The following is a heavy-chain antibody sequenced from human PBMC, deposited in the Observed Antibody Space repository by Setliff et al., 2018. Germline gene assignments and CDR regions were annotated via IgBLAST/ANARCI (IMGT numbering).Heavy chain of an antibody. CDR2: IRSKPKSGTP. V-gene: IGHV3-49*04. Sequence: GGSLRLSCRGSGFTFGDFAMGWVRPAPGKGLEWVGFIRSKPKSGTPEYATSVKGRLTITRDDANSIAYLQMNSMKTEDTALYYCCRVRIAAAGYYYYYMDVWGKGTMVTVSS. CDR3: CRVRIAAAGYYYYYMDV. J-gene: IGHJ6*03. D-gene: IGHD6-13*01. CDR1: GFTFGDFA.